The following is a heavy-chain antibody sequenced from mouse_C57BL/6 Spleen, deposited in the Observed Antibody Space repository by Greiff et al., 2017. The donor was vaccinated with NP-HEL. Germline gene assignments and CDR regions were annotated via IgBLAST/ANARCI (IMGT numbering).Heavy chain of an antibody. CDR2: IYPGSGNT. CDR1: GYSFTSYY. V-gene: IGHV1-66*01. D-gene: IGHD2-4*01. Sequence: QVQLQQSGPELVKPGASVKISCKASGYSFTSYYIHWVKQRPGQGLEWIGWIYPGSGNTKYNEKFKGKATLTADTSSSTAYMQLSSLTSEDSAVYYCEKDYDGAMDYWGQGTSVTVSS. CDR3: EKDYDGAMDY. J-gene: IGHJ4*01.